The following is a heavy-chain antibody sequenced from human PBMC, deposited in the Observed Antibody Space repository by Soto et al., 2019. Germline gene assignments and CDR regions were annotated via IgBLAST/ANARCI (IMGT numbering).Heavy chain of an antibody. CDR2: ISWNSGSI. CDR3: AKAGGIAVAGTEFMDFDY. D-gene: IGHD6-19*01. Sequence: DVQLVESGGGLVQPGRSLRLSCAASGFTFDDYAMHWVRQAPGKGLEWVSGISWNSGSIGYADSVKGRFTISRDNAKNSLYLQMNSLRAEDTALYYCAKAGGIAVAGTEFMDFDYWGQGTLVTVSS. CDR1: GFTFDDYA. V-gene: IGHV3-9*01. J-gene: IGHJ4*02.